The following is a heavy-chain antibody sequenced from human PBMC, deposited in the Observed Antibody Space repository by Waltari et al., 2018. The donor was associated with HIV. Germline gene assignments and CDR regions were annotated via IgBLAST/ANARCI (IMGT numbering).Heavy chain of an antibody. CDR2: IYSTGAA. J-gene: IGHJ4*02. CDR1: GDSISDSY. Sequence: QIQLQEAGPGLLKPSGTLSLTCSVSGDSISDSYLSWIRQPAGKEVEWIGRIYSTGAANYNPSLKSRVTMSVDTSKNQVSLTLLSVTAADTAVYYCARGRNSYFDYWGRGNLVTVSS. CDR3: ARGRNSYFDY. V-gene: IGHV4-4*07.